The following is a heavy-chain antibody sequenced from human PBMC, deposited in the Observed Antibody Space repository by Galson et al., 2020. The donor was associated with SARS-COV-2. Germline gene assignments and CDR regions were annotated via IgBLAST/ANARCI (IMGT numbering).Heavy chain of an antibody. Sequence: GESLKISCAASGFTFSSYAMHWVRQAPGKGLEWVAVISYDGSNKYYADSVKGRFTISRDNSKNTLYLQMNSLRAEDTAVYYCARPHSTYYYDSSGFSHFDDWGQGTLVTVSS. CDR2: ISYDGSNK. CDR1: GFTFSSYA. J-gene: IGHJ4*02. V-gene: IGHV3-30-3*01. D-gene: IGHD3-22*01. CDR3: ARPHSTYYYDSSGFSHFDD.